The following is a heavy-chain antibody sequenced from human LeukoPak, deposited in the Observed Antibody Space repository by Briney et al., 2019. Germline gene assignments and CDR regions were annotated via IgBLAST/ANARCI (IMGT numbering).Heavy chain of an antibody. V-gene: IGHV3-9*02. CDR2: ISWNSSSI. CDR1: GFTSEDYA. CDR3: AKDPYPEQQLGNYFDY. J-gene: IGHJ4*02. Sequence: QPGGSLRLSCAASGFTSEDYAMHWVRQAPGKGLEWVSGISWNSSSIAYADSVKGRFTISRDNAKNSLYLQMNSLRAEDTALYYCAKDPYPEQQLGNYFDYWGQGTLVTVSS. D-gene: IGHD6-13*01.